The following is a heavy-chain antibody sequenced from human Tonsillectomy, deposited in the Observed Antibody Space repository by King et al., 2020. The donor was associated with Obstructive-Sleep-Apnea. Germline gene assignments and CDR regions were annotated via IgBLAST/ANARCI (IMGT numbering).Heavy chain of an antibody. D-gene: IGHD5-18*01. Sequence: QLQESGPGLVKPSETLSLTCTVSGYSISSGYYWGWIRQPPGKGPEWIGSIYHSGSTYYNPSLKSRVTISVDTSKNQFSLKLSSVTAADTAVYYCASGRYSYGLDYWGQGTLVTVSS. CDR1: GYSISSGYY. J-gene: IGHJ4*02. CDR3: ASGRYSYGLDY. V-gene: IGHV4-38-2*02. CDR2: IYHSGST.